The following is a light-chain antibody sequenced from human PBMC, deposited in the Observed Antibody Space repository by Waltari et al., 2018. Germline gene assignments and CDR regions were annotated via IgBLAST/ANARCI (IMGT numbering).Light chain of an antibody. V-gene: IGLV2-14*01. J-gene: IGLJ1*01. Sequence: QSALTQPASVSGSPGQSITISCTGTSSDVGGYNYVSWYQQHPGKAPQLMIYDVSNRPSGVSNRFSGAKAGNTASLTSSGLQAEDEADYYCSSYTSSSTPNYGFGTGTKVTVL. CDR1: SSDVGGYNY. CDR3: SSYTSSSTPNYG. CDR2: DVS.